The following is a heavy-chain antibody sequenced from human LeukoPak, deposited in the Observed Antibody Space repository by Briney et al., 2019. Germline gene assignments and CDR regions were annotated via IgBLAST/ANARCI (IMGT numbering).Heavy chain of an antibody. CDR3: AREPPRYYYDSSGPRYFDL. CDR1: GGSFSGYY. Sequence: PSETLSLTCAVYGGSFSGYYWSWIRQPPGKGLEWIGEINHSGSTNYNPSLKSRVTISVDTSKNQFSLKLSSVTAADTAVYYCAREPPRYYYDSSGPRYFDLWGRGTLVTVSS. J-gene: IGHJ2*01. D-gene: IGHD3-22*01. CDR2: INHSGST. V-gene: IGHV4-34*01.